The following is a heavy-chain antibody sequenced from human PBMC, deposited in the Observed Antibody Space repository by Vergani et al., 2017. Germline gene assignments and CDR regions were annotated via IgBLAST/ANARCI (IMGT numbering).Heavy chain of an antibody. CDR2: IDHTGRP. CDR1: GGSFTSYH. J-gene: IGHJ6*03. Sequence: QVQLQQWGGGLLKPSETLSLTCVVNGGSFTSYHWTWIRQSPGEGLEWVGDIDHTGRPDYNPSLKSRLTMSVDKSRNQFYLTLNSVTATDTAIYFCARVNTETNGHLYYGYYMDVWGQGTAVTVS. V-gene: IGHV4-34*01. CDR3: ARVNTETNGHLYYGYYMDV. D-gene: IGHD4-11*01.